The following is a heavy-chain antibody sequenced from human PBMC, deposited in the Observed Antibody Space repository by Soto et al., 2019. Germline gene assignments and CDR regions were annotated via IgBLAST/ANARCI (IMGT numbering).Heavy chain of an antibody. D-gene: IGHD6-13*01. Sequence: QVQLVESGGGVVQPGRSLRLSCAASGFTFSSYGMHWVRQAPGKGLEWVAVIWYDGSNKYYADSVKGRFTISRDNSKNTLYLQMNSLRAEDTAVYYCARTTGYSEPLDYWGQGTLVTVSS. CDR3: ARTTGYSEPLDY. V-gene: IGHV3-33*01. CDR1: GFTFSSYG. J-gene: IGHJ4*02. CDR2: IWYDGSNK.